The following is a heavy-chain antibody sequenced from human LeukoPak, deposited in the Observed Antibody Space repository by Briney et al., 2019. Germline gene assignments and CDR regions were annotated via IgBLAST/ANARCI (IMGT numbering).Heavy chain of an antibody. D-gene: IGHD3-10*01. CDR1: GGGISTYY. CDR3: ARDKAHSYGYYFDP. J-gene: IGHJ4*02. Sequence: SETLSLTCTVAGGGISTYYWNSSRQTPGKGLEWVGHIANGATDYNPSLKSRAIISVDTSKNQISLRLTSVTAADTAVYHCARDKAHSYGYYFDPWGPGTQVLVSS. CDR2: IANGAT. V-gene: IGHV4-4*08.